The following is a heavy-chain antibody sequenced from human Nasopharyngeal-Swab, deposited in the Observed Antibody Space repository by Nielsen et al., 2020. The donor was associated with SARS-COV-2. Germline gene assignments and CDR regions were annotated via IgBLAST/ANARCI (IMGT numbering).Heavy chain of an antibody. J-gene: IGHJ4*02. D-gene: IGHD6-13*01. CDR3: ARELGRRQQLVHPFFDY. CDR1: GGTFSSYA. CDR2: IIPILGIA. V-gene: IGHV1-69*04. Sequence: SVKVSCKASGGTFSSYAISWVRQAPGQGLEWMGRIIPILGIANYAQKFLGRVTITADKSTSTAYMELSSLRSEDTAVYYCARELGRRQQLVHPFFDYWGQGTLVTVSS.